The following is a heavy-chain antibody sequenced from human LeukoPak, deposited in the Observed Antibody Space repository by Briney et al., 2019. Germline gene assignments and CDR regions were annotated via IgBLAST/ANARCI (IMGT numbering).Heavy chain of an antibody. J-gene: IGHJ3*02. CDR3: ARQPSDTFDI. Sequence: GESLKISCKGSGYRFTRNWIAWVRQMPGKGLEWMGIIYPGDSDIRYSPSFQGQVTISADKSISTAYLQWSSLKASDTAMYYCARQPSDTFDIWGQGTMVTVSS. V-gene: IGHV5-51*01. CDR1: GYRFTRNW. CDR2: IYPGDSDI.